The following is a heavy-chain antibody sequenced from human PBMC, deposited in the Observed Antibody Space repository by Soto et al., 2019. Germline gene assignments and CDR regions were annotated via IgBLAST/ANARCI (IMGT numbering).Heavy chain of an antibody. Sequence: EVQLLESGGGLVQPGGSLRLSCAASGFTFSSYAMSWVRQAPGKGLEWVSAISGSGGSTYYADSVKGRFTISRDNSKNTLYRQMNSRRAEDTAVYYCAKGRGSCGSTSFYVGSDYWGQGTLVTVSS. D-gene: IGHD2-2*01. J-gene: IGHJ4*02. CDR1: GFTFSSYA. V-gene: IGHV3-23*01. CDR2: ISGSGGST. CDR3: AKGRGSCGSTSFYVGSDY.